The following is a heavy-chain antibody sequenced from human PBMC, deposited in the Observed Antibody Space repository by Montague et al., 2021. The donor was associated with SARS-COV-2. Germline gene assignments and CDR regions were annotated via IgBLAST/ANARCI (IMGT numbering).Heavy chain of an antibody. D-gene: IGHD3-22*01. CDR1: GGSFSGYD. CDR3: ARGRVNRSMVVVVFTVASYYFEY. Sequence: SETLSLTCAVYGGSFSGYDWSWIRQSPGKGLEWIGEINHSGSTNYNPSLKSRVTISLDTSKNQFSLKLSSVTAADTAFYHCARGRVNRSMVVVVFTVASYYFEYWGQGTLVTVSS. CDR2: INHSGST. J-gene: IGHJ4*02. V-gene: IGHV4-34*01.